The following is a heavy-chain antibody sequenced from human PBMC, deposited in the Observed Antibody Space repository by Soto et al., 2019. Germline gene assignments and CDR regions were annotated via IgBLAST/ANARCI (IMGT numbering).Heavy chain of an antibody. D-gene: IGHD2-21*02. CDR2: INPNSGGT. CDR1: GYTFTGYY. J-gene: IGHJ3*02. CDR3: ARLRLRLDVCDI. Sequence: QVQLVQSGAEVKKPGASVKVSCKASGYTFTGYYIHWVRQAPGQGLEWMGWINPNSGGTNYAQKFKGRVTMTRDTSIGTVYMELRSLKSDDTAVYYCARLRLRLDVCDIWGQGTMVTVSS. V-gene: IGHV1-2*02.